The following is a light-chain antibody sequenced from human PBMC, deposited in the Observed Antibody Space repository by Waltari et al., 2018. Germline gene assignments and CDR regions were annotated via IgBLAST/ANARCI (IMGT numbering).Light chain of an antibody. J-gene: IGLJ1*01. CDR2: DVS. CDR3: WSYAGTYSYV. CDR1: SSDVVGHHY. V-gene: IGLV2-11*01. Sequence: QSAPTQPRTVSGSPGQSLSLSCPAPSSDVVGHHYASWSQHPPGKPTKLIIYDVSERPSGIPVLFSGSKSGNTASLTISGRQAEDEADYHCWSYAGTYSYVFGTGTEVTVL.